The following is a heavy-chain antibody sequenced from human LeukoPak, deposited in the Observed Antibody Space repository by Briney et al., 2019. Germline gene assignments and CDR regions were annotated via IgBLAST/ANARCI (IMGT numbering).Heavy chain of an antibody. D-gene: IGHD5-12*01. Sequence: GGSLRLSCAASGFTFSSYAMNWVRQAPGEGLEWVSGISGSGGSTYYADSVKGRFTISRDNSKNTLYLQMNSLRAEDTAVYYCVKADSGYDLLFDYWGQGTLVTASS. CDR3: VKADSGYDLLFDY. CDR1: GFTFSSYA. CDR2: ISGSGGST. V-gene: IGHV3-23*01. J-gene: IGHJ4*02.